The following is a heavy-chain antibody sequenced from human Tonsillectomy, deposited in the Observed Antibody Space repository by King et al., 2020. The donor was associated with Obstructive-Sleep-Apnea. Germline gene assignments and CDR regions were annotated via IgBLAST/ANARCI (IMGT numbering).Heavy chain of an antibody. V-gene: IGHV4-59*01. Sequence: QLQESGPGLVKPSETLSLTCTVSGGSINSYYWSWIRQTPGKGLEWIGYISYSGSPNTNPSLKSRVTISVDTAKNQFSLKLSSVTAADTAVYYCARDRVGRDGYNRFDYWGQGTLVTVSS. D-gene: IGHD5-24*01. CDR1: GGSINSYY. J-gene: IGHJ4*02. CDR3: ARDRVGRDGYNRFDY. CDR2: ISYSGSP.